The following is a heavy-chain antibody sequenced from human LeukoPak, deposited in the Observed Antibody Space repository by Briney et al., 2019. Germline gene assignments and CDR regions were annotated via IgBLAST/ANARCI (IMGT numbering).Heavy chain of an antibody. J-gene: IGHJ6*02. D-gene: IGHD5-18*01. Sequence: ASVKVSCKASGGTFSSYAISWVRQAPGQGLEWMGGIIPIFGTANYAQKFQGRVTITADESTSTAYMELSSLRSEDTAVYYCARDPTRRYTAMVIPSSYYYYYGMDVWGQGTTVTVSS. V-gene: IGHV1-69*13. CDR3: ARDPTRRYTAMVIPSSYYYYYGMDV. CDR2: IIPIFGTA. CDR1: GGTFSSYA.